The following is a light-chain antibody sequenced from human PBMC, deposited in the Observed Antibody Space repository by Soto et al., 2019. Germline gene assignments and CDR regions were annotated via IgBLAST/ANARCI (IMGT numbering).Light chain of an antibody. CDR2: KAS. CDR3: QHYKHYSEST. Sequence: DIQMTQSPSTLSASVGDRVTITCRASPSISTWLAWYQQKPGKAPKVLVHKASSLENGVPSRFSGTGSETEFTLTISSLQPDDFATYYCQHYKHYSESTFGQGTKLEIK. CDR1: PSISTW. J-gene: IGKJ2*01. V-gene: IGKV1-5*03.